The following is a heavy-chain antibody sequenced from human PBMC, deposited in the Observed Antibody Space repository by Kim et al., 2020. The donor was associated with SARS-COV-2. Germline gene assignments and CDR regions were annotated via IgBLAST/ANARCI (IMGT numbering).Heavy chain of an antibody. Sequence: ASVKVSCKASGYTFTSYGISWVRQAPGQGLEWMGWISAYNGNTNYAQKLQGRVTMTTDTSTSTAYMELRSLRSDDTAVYYCARERKGAAARPTPLGYWGQGTLVTVSS. CDR3: ARERKGAAARPTPLGY. V-gene: IGHV1-18*01. CDR2: ISAYNGNT. CDR1: GYTFTSYG. D-gene: IGHD6-13*01. J-gene: IGHJ4*02.